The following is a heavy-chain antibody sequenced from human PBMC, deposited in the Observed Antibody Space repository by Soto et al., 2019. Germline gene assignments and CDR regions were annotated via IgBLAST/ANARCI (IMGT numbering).Heavy chain of an antibody. CDR2: IWYDGSNK. V-gene: IGHV3-33*01. D-gene: IGHD6-19*01. Sequence: QVQLVESGGGVAQPGRSLRLSCTVSGFTFSGHAMHWVRQAPGKGLEWVTQIWYDGSNKYCAESVKGRFTISRDNSKNTLYLQMNSLRVEDTAMYYCARDGQGLAPYALDVWGQGTSVTVSS. J-gene: IGHJ6*02. CDR3: ARDGQGLAPYALDV. CDR1: GFTFSGHA.